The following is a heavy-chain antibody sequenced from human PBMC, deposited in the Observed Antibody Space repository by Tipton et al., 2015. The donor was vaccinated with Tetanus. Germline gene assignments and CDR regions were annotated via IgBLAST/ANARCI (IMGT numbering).Heavy chain of an antibody. Sequence: GLVKPSETLSLTCIVSGGSMSDGGHYGAWVRQSPGKGLEWIGSITYSGRTYYSPSLKSRVTMSVDTSKKDFSVRLGSVTAADTAIYYCARLREIVSRSGWAFDNWGQGIVVTVSS. CDR2: ITYSGRT. D-gene: IGHD5/OR15-5a*01. J-gene: IGHJ4*02. CDR3: ARLREIVSRSGWAFDN. V-gene: IGHV4-39*02. CDR1: GGSMSDGGHY.